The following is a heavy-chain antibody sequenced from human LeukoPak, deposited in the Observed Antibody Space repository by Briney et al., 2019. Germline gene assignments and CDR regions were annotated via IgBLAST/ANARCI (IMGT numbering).Heavy chain of an antibody. CDR1: GFTFSSYA. J-gene: IGHJ3*02. V-gene: IGHV3-23*01. CDR2: ISGSGGST. CDR3: AKVLRRWLQHPGAFDI. Sequence: GGSLRLSCAASGFTFSSYAMSWVRQAPGKGLEWVSAISGSGGSTYYADSVKGRFPISRDNSKNTLYLQMNSLRAEDTAVYYCAKVLRRWLQHPGAFDIWGQGTMITVSS. D-gene: IGHD5-24*01.